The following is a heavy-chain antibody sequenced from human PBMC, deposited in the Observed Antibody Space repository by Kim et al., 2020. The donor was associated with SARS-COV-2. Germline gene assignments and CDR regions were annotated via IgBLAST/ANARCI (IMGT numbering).Heavy chain of an antibody. CDR3: TSPRDYYYYTMDV. J-gene: IGHJ6*02. Sequence: GGSLRLSCAASGFSFDSYWMHWARQVPGRGPEWVSRISSDGRDTSYADPVKGRFTISRDNATNILYLQMNNLRVEDTAMYFCTSPRDYYYYTMDVWGQGTTVTVSS. CDR1: GFSFDSYW. CDR2: ISSDGRDT. V-gene: IGHV3-74*01.